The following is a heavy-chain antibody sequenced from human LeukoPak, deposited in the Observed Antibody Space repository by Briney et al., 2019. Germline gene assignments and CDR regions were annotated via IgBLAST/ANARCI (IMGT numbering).Heavy chain of an antibody. Sequence: ASVKVSCKASGYTFTTYGINWVRQALGQGLEWMGWISAYNGNTNYAQKLQGRVTMTTDTSTSTAYMELKSLRSDDTAVYYCARDNSFRLDNWFDPWGQGTLVTVSS. D-gene: IGHD5-18*01. CDR1: GYTFTTYG. CDR2: ISAYNGNT. CDR3: ARDNSFRLDNWFDP. V-gene: IGHV1-18*01. J-gene: IGHJ5*02.